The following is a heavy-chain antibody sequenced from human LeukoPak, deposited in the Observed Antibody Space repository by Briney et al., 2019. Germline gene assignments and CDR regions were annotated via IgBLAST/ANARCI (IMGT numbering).Heavy chain of an antibody. Sequence: SETLSLTCAVYGGSFSGYYWTWIRQPPGKGLEWIGEINHVGSTKYNPSLKSRATMSVDPSKNQFSLKLSSVTAADTAVYYCAREEIRSWFDPWGQGTLVTVSS. CDR3: AREEIRSWFDP. D-gene: IGHD5-24*01. V-gene: IGHV4-34*01. CDR2: INHVGST. CDR1: GGSFSGYY. J-gene: IGHJ5*02.